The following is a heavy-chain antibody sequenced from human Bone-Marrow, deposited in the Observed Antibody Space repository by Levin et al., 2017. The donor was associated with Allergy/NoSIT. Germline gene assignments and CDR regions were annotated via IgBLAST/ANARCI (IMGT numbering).Heavy chain of an antibody. CDR3: ARGGYFGLDY. Sequence: VASVKVSCKASGGTFNTLTIRWVRQAPGQGLEWVGRFIPILDITHYAQKFQGRVTITADKSTSTVFMELSSLTSEETGMCYCARGGYFGLDYWGQGALVTVSS. J-gene: IGHJ4*02. D-gene: IGHD2-15*01. CDR1: GGTFNTLT. V-gene: IGHV1-69*02. CDR2: FIPILDIT.